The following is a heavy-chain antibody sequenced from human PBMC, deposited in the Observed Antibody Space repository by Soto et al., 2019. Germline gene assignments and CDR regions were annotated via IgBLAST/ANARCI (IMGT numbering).Heavy chain of an antibody. CDR2: INPDSGDT. V-gene: IGHV1-2*02. CDR3: ARGGTAGAFDI. Sequence: GASVKVSCKASGYTFSNYNIHWVRQAPGQGLEWMGWINPDSGDTNNAQKFQGRVTMTRDTSMGTAYMGVSRLRSDDTAVYYCARGGTAGAFDIWGQGTMVTVSS. CDR1: GYTFSNYN. D-gene: IGHD1-1*01. J-gene: IGHJ3*02.